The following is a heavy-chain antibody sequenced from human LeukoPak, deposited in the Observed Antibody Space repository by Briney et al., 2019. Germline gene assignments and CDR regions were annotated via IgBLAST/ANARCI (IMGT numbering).Heavy chain of an antibody. V-gene: IGHV3-21*01. CDR3: ARGLYGGNAEDYFDF. J-gene: IGHJ4*02. D-gene: IGHD4-23*01. CDR1: GFTLSSYW. Sequence: GGSLRLSCAASGFTLSSYWMNWVRQAPGKGLEWVSSISSSSTYIYYAHSVKGRFTISRDNAKNSLYLQMNSLRAEDTAVYYCARGLYGGNAEDYFDFWGQGTLVTVSS. CDR2: ISSSSTYI.